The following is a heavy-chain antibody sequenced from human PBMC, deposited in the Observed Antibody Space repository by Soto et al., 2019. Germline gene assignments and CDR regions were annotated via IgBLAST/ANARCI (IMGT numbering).Heavy chain of an antibody. CDR3: ARGPRRDYYDSSGPYDY. D-gene: IGHD3-22*01. V-gene: IGHV4-31*03. CDR2: IYYSGST. CDR1: GGSISSGGYY. J-gene: IGHJ4*02. Sequence: LSLTCTVSGGSISSGGYYWSWIRQHPGKGLEWIGYIYYSGSTYYNPSLKSRVTISVDTSKNQFSLKLSSVTAADTAVYYCARGPRRDYYDSSGPYDYWGQGTLVTVSS.